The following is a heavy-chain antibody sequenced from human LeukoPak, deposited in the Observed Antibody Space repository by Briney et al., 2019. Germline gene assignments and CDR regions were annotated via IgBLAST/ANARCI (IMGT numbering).Heavy chain of an antibody. D-gene: IGHD3-9*01. CDR3: ARDGSPYYDILTGPFLDV. CDR1: GYTFTGYY. CDR2: INPSGGST. V-gene: IGHV1-46*01. Sequence: ASVKVSCKASGYTFTGYYMHWVRQAPGQGLEWMGIINPSGGSTSYAQKFQGRVTMTRDTSTSTVYMELSSLRSEDTAVYYCARDGSPYYDILTGPFLDVWGQGTTVTVSS. J-gene: IGHJ6*02.